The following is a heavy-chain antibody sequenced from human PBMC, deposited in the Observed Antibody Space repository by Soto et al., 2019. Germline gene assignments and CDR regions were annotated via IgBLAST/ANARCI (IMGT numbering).Heavy chain of an antibody. CDR3: ARGMGAENTFYYYFGMDV. D-gene: IGHD3-16*01. Sequence: SETLSLTCAVYGGSFSAYHWSWIRQPPGKGLEWIGAINHSGSTNYNPSLKSRVTISVDTSKNQFSLKLSSVTAADTAVYYCARGMGAENTFYYYFGMDVWGQGTTVTVSS. J-gene: IGHJ6*02. V-gene: IGHV4-34*01. CDR2: INHSGST. CDR1: GGSFSAYH.